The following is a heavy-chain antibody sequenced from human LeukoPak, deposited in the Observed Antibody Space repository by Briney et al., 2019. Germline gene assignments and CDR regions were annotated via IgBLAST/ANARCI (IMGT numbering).Heavy chain of an antibody. Sequence: SETLSLTCTVSGGSISSYYWSWLRQPPGKGLECIGYINYSGSTNYNPSLKRRVTISVDTSKNQFSLRLSSVTAADTAVYYCARVSDSDRRGYYWGFDYWGQGTLVTVSS. CDR1: GGSISSYY. V-gene: IGHV4-59*08. J-gene: IGHJ4*02. CDR2: INYSGST. CDR3: ARVSDSDRRGYYWGFDY. D-gene: IGHD3-22*01.